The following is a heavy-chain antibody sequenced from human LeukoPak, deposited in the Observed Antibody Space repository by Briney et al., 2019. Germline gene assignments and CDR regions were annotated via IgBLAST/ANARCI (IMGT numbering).Heavy chain of an antibody. D-gene: IGHD3-3*01. J-gene: IGHJ5*01. CDR1: GFTFRRYT. V-gene: IGHV3-43*01. CDR2: FSGNGETT. CDR3: AKEGGTMFFDS. Sequence: GGSLRLSCAASGFTFRRYTIHWLRQAPGKGLEWVSLFSGNGETTYYADSVKGRFTISRDNSKNSLYLQMDSLRSEDTALYYCAKEGGTMFFDSWGQEPWSPSPQ.